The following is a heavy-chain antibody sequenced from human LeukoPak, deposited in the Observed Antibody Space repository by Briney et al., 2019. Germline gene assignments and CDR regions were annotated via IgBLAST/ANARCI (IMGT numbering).Heavy chain of an antibody. Sequence: GGSLRLSCAASGFTFSSYAMSWVRQAPGKVLEWVSTISGNGVRTYYADSVKGRFTFSRDNAKNVYLKMPGLIAQDMAVYYCAKDAETYGEFAHWGQGTVVTAS. D-gene: IGHD4-17*01. CDR2: ISGNGVRT. CDR1: GFTFSSYA. J-gene: IGHJ5*02. V-gene: IGHV3-23*01. CDR3: AKDAETYGEFAH.